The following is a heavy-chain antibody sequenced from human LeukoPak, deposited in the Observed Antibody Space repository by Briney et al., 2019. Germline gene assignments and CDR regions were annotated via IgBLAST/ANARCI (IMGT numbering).Heavy chain of an antibody. V-gene: IGHV4-34*01. CDR2: INHSGST. Sequence: PSETPSLTCAVYGGSFSGYYWSWIRQPPGKGLEWIGEINHSGSTNYNPSLKSRVTISVDTSKNQFSLKLSSVTAADTAVYYCARGLLRFLEWSSDIWGQGTMVTVSS. CDR3: ARGLLRFLEWSSDI. J-gene: IGHJ3*02. D-gene: IGHD3-3*01. CDR1: GGSFSGYY.